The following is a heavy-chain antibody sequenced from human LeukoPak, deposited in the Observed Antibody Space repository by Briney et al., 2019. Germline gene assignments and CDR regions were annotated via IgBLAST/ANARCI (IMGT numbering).Heavy chain of an antibody. J-gene: IGHJ4*02. Sequence: GRSLRLSCAASGFTFDDYAMHWVRQAPGKGLEWVSGISWNSGSIGYADSVKGRSTISRDNAKNSLYLQMNSLRAEDTALYYCAKDLYFDWLFTFDYWGQGTLVTVSS. CDR3: AKDLYFDWLFTFDY. V-gene: IGHV3-9*01. CDR2: ISWNSGSI. CDR1: GFTFDDYA. D-gene: IGHD3-9*01.